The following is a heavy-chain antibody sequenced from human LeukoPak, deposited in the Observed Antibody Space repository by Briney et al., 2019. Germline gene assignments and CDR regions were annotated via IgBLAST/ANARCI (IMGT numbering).Heavy chain of an antibody. V-gene: IGHV3-15*01. CDR2: VKSYNAGGTT. Sequence: PGGSLRLSCAASGFSIENDWTSWVRQAPGKGLEWVGRVKSYNAGGTTHYAAPVKGRFIISRDDSKNMLYLQMDSLKTEDTAVYYCTLIQGWGAGSYFLDYWGQGALVTVSS. CDR3: TLIQGWGAGSYFLDY. CDR1: GFSIENDW. J-gene: IGHJ4*02. D-gene: IGHD3-10*01.